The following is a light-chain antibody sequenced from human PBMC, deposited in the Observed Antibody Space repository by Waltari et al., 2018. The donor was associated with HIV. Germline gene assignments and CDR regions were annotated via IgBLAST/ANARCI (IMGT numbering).Light chain of an antibody. J-gene: IGLJ2*01. CDR1: RSAVRGYNY. CDR3: SSYAGSNNLV. CDR2: EVI. Sequence: QSALTQPPSAPGSPGPSVTLSCTGTRSAVRGYNYVPWYQQHPGKAPTFMIYEVIKRPSGVPDRFSGSKSGNTASLTVSGLQAEDEADYYCSSYAGSNNLVFGGGTKLTVL. V-gene: IGLV2-8*01.